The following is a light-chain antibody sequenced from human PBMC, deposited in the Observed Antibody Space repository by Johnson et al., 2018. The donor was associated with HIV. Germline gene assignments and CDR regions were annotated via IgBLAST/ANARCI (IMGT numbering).Light chain of an antibody. CDR3: GTWDSSLSAGQV. Sequence: QPVLTQPPSVSAAPGQKVTISCSGSSSNIGNNVVSWYQQLPGTAPKVLIYEDNKRPSGIPDRFSGSKSGTSATLGITGLPTGDEADYYCGTWDSSLSAGQVFGTGTKVTVL. CDR1: SSNIGNNV. J-gene: IGLJ1*01. CDR2: EDN. V-gene: IGLV1-51*02.